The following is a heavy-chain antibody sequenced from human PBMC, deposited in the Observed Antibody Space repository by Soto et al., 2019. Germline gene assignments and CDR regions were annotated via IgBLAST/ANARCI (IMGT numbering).Heavy chain of an antibody. J-gene: IGHJ4*02. D-gene: IGHD2-2*02. CDR2: IIPIFGTA. Sequence: SVKVSCKASGGTFSSYAISWVRQAPGQGLEWMGGIIPIFGTANYAQKFQGRVTITADKSTSTDYMELSSLRSEDTAVYYCARGDGDIVVVPAAIDRPRYFDYWGQGTMVIVSS. CDR3: ARGDGDIVVVPAAIDRPRYFDY. V-gene: IGHV1-69*06. CDR1: GGTFSSYA.